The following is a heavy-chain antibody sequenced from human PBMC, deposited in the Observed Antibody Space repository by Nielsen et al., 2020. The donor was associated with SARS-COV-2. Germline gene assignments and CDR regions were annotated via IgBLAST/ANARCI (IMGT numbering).Heavy chain of an antibody. J-gene: IGHJ3*02. V-gene: IGHV4-30-4*01. CDR3: ARVRITMIVVVDAFDI. CDR1: GGSINSGNYY. Sequence: SETLSLTCTVSGGSINSGNYYWSWIRQPPGKGLEWIGNIYYSGSTYYSPSLKSRLTISVDTSNNQFSLKLSSVTAADTAVYYCARVRITMIVVVDAFDIWGQGTMVTVSS. CDR2: IYYSGST. D-gene: IGHD3-22*01.